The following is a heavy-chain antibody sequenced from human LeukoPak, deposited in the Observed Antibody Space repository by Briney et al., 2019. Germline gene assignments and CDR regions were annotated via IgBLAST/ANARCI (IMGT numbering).Heavy chain of an antibody. CDR1: GYTFTGYY. J-gene: IGHJ5*02. CDR3: ARGSASTIFGVVSEANWFDP. CDR2: MNPNSGNT. Sequence: ASVKVSCKASGYTFTGYYMHWVRQAPGQGLEWMGWMNPNSGNTGYAQKFQGRVTITRNTSISTAYMELSSLRSEDTAVYYCARGSASTIFGVVSEANWFDPWGQGTLVTVSS. V-gene: IGHV1-8*03. D-gene: IGHD3-3*01.